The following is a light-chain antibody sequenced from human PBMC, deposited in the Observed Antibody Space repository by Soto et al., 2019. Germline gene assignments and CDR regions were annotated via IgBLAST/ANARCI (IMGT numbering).Light chain of an antibody. V-gene: IGKV1-17*01. CDR3: QQYNTYVT. CDR1: QGIRSA. J-gene: IGKJ4*01. CDR2: AAS. Sequence: IQVTESTSSLSASVGERATITCRTSQGIRSALGWYQQKPGKVPKLLIYAASTLQSGVPSRFSGSGSGRDFTLTISSLQPDDFATYYCQQYNTYVTFGGGTKVDIK.